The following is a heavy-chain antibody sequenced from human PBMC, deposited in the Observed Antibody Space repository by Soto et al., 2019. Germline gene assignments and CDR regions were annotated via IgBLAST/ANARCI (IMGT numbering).Heavy chain of an antibody. V-gene: IGHV4-30-4*01. D-gene: IGHD2-8*01. CDR2: IYDSGST. J-gene: IGHJ5*02. Sequence: QVQLQESGPGLVKPSQTLSLTCTVSGGSISSGDYYWSWIRQPPGKGLEWIGYIYDSGSTYYNSSXKSRVNITLDTSKNQFSLKLTSVTAADTAVYSCASDNGVGPWGQGTLVTVSS. CDR3: ASDNGVGP. CDR1: GGSISSGDYY.